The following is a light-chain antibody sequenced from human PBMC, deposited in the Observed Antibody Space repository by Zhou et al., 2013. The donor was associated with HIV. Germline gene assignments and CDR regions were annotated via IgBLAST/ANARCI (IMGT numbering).Light chain of an antibody. Sequence: DIVMTQSPLSLAVTPGEPASISCRSSQSLLHSNGFNYLDWYLQKPGQSPLLLIYLGSIRASGVPDRFSGSGSGTDFTLKISRVEAEDVGVYYCMQGTHWPRTFGQGTKVEIK. CDR1: QSLLHSNGFNY. V-gene: IGKV2-28*01. CDR3: MQGTHWPRT. J-gene: IGKJ1*01. CDR2: LGS.